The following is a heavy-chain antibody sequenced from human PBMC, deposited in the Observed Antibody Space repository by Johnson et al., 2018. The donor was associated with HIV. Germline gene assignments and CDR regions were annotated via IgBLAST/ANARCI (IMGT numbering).Heavy chain of an antibody. V-gene: IGHV3-33*01. Sequence: QVQLVESGGGVVQPGRSLRLSCAASGFTFSSYVMHWVRQAPGKGLEWVAVIWFDGSNKYYADSVKGRFTISRDISKNTLFLQMNSLIVGDTAVYFCTRGPTYYYDSSGYWSDAFDIWGQGTMVTVSS. CDR1: GFTFSSYV. D-gene: IGHD3-22*01. J-gene: IGHJ3*02. CDR3: TRGPTYYYDSSGYWSDAFDI. CDR2: IWFDGSNK.